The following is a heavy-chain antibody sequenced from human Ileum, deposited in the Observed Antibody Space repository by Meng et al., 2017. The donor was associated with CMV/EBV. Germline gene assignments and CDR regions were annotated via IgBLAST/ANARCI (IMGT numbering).Heavy chain of an antibody. CDR2: INPNSGGT. Sequence: QVQLVRSGLEVQKPGATVKVSATASRYTCNAYHGHWGRQAPGQGLEGMGWINPNSGGTKYAKKFRGRVTLTRDTSISTVYMDLTTITSDDTAVYYCARPYTSGWSNWFDPWGQGTLVTVSS. V-gene: IGHV1-2*02. CDR3: ARPYTSGWSNWFDP. D-gene: IGHD6-19*01. CDR1: RYTCNAYH. J-gene: IGHJ5*02.